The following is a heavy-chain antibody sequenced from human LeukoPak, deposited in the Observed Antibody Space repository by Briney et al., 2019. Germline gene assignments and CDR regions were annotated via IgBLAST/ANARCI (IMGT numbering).Heavy chain of an antibody. Sequence: PGGSLRLSCAASGFTFSSYSMNWVRQAPGKGLEWVSSISSSSSYIYYADSVMGRFTISRDNAKNSLYLQMNSLRAEDTAVYYCASQRDGYNFWGQGTLVTVSS. D-gene: IGHD5-24*01. V-gene: IGHV3-21*01. CDR2: ISSSSSYI. CDR3: ASQRDGYNF. J-gene: IGHJ4*02. CDR1: GFTFSSYS.